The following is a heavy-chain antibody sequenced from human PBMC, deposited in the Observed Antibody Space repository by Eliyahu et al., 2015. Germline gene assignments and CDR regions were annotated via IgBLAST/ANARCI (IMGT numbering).Heavy chain of an antibody. CDR2: VKQDGNEK. J-gene: IGHJ4*02. D-gene: IGHD1-1*01. CDR1: GFTFTSYS. Sequence: EVQLVESGGNLVQPGGSLXLSCAASGFTFTSYSMNWVRQAPGKGLEWVANVKQDGNEKFYVDSVKGRFTISRDNTENSVSLQMNSLRLEDTAVYYCAGEMATGYWGQGTLVTVSS. CDR3: AGEMATGY. V-gene: IGHV3-7*01.